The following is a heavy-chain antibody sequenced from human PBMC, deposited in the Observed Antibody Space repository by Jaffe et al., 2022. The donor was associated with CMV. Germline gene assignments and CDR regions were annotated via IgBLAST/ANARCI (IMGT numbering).Heavy chain of an antibody. CDR1: GFTFGDYA. D-gene: IGHD6-19*01. CDR2: IRSKAYGGTT. CDR3: TRDFSLSVAGRTLDY. Sequence: EVQLVESGGGLVKPGRSLRLSCTASGFTFGDYAMSWFRQAPGKGLEWVGFIRSKAYGGTTEYAASVKGRFTISRDDSKSIAYLQMNSLKTEDTAVYYCTRDFSLSVAGRTLDYWGQGTLVTVSS. J-gene: IGHJ4*02. V-gene: IGHV3-49*05.